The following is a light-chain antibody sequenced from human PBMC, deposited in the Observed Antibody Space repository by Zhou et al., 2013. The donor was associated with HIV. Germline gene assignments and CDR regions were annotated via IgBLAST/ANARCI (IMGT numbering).Light chain of an antibody. J-gene: IGKJ1*01. V-gene: IGKV1-6*01. CDR1: QGIRND. CDR3: QQCAAYPRT. Sequence: AIQMTQSPSSLSASVGERVIITCRTSQGIRNDLGWYQQKPGKAPKLLIYAASSLESGVPSRFSGSGSGTDFTLTISSLQPEDFATYYCQQCAAYPRTFGPGTRVDI. CDR2: AAS.